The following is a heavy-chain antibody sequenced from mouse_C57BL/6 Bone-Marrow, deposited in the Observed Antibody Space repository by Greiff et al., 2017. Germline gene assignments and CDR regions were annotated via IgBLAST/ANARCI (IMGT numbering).Heavy chain of an antibody. D-gene: IGHD2-1*01. CDR1: GFTFSDYY. Sequence: EVQGVESGGGLVQPGGSLKLSCAASGFTFSDYYMYWVRQTPEKRLEWVAYISNGGGSTYYPDTVKGRFTISRDNAKNTLYQQMSRLKSEDTAMYYCARPYGNLYYAMDYWGQGTSVTVSS. V-gene: IGHV5-12*01. CDR3: ARPYGNLYYAMDY. J-gene: IGHJ4*01. CDR2: ISNGGGST.